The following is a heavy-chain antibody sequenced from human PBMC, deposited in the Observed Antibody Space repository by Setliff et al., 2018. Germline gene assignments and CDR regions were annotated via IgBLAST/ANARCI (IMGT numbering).Heavy chain of an antibody. CDR3: FGAGTCSY. J-gene: IGHJ4*02. CDR2: INPHGSEK. Sequence: GGSLRLSCTASGLSYINDWVNWVRQAPGKGLEWLASINPHGSEKYYAGSVKGRFTISRDNAKNSLSLQMNNLRTEDTAVYYCFGAGTCSYWGQGTLVTVSS. CDR1: GLSYINDW. D-gene: IGHD3-10*01. V-gene: IGHV3-7*01.